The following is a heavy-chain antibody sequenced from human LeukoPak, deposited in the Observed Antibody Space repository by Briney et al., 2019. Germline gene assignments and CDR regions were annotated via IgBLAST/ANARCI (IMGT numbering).Heavy chain of an antibody. CDR1: GITLSRYW. Sequence: HPGGSLRLSCAASGITLSRYWMSWVRQAPGQGLEWVANIKQDGSEKYYVESVKGRFTISRDSAKNSLYLQTNSLRVEDTAVYYCARPYSWNDGIDYWGQGTLVTVSS. D-gene: IGHD1-1*01. CDR3: ARPYSWNDGIDY. CDR2: IKQDGSEK. J-gene: IGHJ4*02. V-gene: IGHV3-7*01.